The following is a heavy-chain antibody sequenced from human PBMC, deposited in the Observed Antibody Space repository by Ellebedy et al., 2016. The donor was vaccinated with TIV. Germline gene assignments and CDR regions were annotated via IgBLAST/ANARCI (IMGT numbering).Heavy chain of an antibody. CDR2: IRSTGSDK. CDR1: GFTFSNYN. J-gene: IGHJ5*02. V-gene: IGHV3-21*01. CDR3: VGFGVFNL. Sequence: GESLKISCVASGFTFSNYNMNSVRQSPGKGLEWVSSIRSTGSDKYYAESVKGRFTISRENAKNALFLQMDGLRVDDSAVYYCVGFGVFNLWGQGAPVTVSS. D-gene: IGHD3-3*01.